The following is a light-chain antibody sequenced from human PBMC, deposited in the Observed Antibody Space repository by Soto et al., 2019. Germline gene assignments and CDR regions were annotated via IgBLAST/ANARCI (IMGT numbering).Light chain of an antibody. J-gene: IGLJ1*01. Sequence: QSALTQPDSVSGSPGQSITISCTGTRSDVGSYNLVSWYQQHPGKAPKLMIFEVTKRPSGVSSRFSGSKSDNTASLTISGLQTEDEADYYCCSYAGSSTHYVFGTGTKLTVL. CDR1: RSDVGSYNL. CDR2: EVT. CDR3: CSYAGSSTHYV. V-gene: IGLV2-23*02.